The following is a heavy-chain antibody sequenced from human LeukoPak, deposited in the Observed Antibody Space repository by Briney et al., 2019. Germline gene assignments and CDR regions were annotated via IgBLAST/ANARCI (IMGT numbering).Heavy chain of an antibody. Sequence: GGSLTLSCAASGFTFSDYYMSWVRQAAGKGLEWVSYISSTSTYTNYADSVKGRFTISRDNAKNSLYLQMNSLRAEDTAVYYCAKEFCSGGSCNLDYWGQGTLVTVSS. CDR3: AKEFCSGGSCNLDY. CDR1: GFTFSDYY. D-gene: IGHD2-15*01. V-gene: IGHV3-11*05. J-gene: IGHJ4*02. CDR2: ISSTSTYT.